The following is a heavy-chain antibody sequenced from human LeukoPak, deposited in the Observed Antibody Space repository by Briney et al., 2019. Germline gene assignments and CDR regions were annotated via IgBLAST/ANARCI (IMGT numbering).Heavy chain of an antibody. D-gene: IGHD2-15*01. V-gene: IGHV4-59*08. J-gene: IGHJ4*02. Sequence: PSETLSLTCTVSGGSISSYYWSWIRQPPVKGLEWIGYIYYSGSTNYNPSLKSRVTISVDTSKNQFSLKLSSVTAADTAVYYCARHASLGYCSGGSCYSFGGYFDYWGQGTLVTVSS. CDR3: ARHASLGYCSGGSCYSFGGYFDY. CDR1: GGSISSYY. CDR2: IYYSGST.